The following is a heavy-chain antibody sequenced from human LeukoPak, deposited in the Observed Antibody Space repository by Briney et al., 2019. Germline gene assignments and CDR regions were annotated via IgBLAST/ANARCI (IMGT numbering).Heavy chain of an antibody. CDR2: IYYSGST. D-gene: IGHD4-17*01. CDR3: ARESSRHDYGDSQYFDY. V-gene: IGHV4-59*01. CDR1: GGSISSYY. J-gene: IGHJ4*02. Sequence: SETLSLTCTVSGGSISSYYWSWIRQPPGKGLEWIGYIYYSGSTNYNPFLKSRVTISVDTSKNQFSLKLSSVTAADTAVYYCARESSRHDYGDSQYFDYWGQGTLVTVSS.